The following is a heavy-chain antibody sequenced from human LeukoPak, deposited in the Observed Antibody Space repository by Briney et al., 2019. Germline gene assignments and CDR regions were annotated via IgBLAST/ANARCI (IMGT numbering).Heavy chain of an antibody. J-gene: IGHJ4*02. D-gene: IGHD6-13*01. CDR1: GGSISSSSYY. Sequence: SETLSLTCTVSGGSISSSSYYWGWIRQPPGNGLEWIGSIYYSGSTYYNPSLKSRVTISVDTSKNQFSLKLSSVTAADTAVYYCARVQGSSWYREFDYWGQGTLVTVSS. V-gene: IGHV4-39*07. CDR2: IYYSGST. CDR3: ARVQGSSWYREFDY.